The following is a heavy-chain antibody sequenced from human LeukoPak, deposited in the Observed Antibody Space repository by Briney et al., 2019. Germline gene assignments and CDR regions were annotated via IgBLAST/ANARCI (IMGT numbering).Heavy chain of an antibody. CDR1: GGSISSGGYY. Sequence: PSETLSLTCTVSGGSISSGGYYWSWIRQPPGKGLEWIGYIYHSGSTYYNPSLKSRVTISVDRSKNQFSLKLSSVTAADTAVYYCARLSPGYSSSWYGEGYFDYWGQGTLVTVSS. D-gene: IGHD6-13*01. V-gene: IGHV4-30-2*01. CDR3: ARLSPGYSSSWYGEGYFDY. J-gene: IGHJ4*02. CDR2: IYHSGST.